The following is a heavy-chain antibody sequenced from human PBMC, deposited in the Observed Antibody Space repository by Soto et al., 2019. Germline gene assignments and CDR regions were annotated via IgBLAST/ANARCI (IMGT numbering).Heavy chain of an antibody. D-gene: IGHD6-19*01. J-gene: IGHJ5*02. CDR3: ARGGWSDNWFVP. V-gene: IGHV4-59*08. CDR2: IYYSGST. CDR1: GCSISRYY. Sequence: PSETLSPTCTVSGCSISRYYLSWIRQPPGKGLEWIGYIYYSGSTNYNPSLKSRVTISVDTSKNQFSLKVSSVTAADTAVYYCARGGWSDNWFVPWGQGTLVTVSS.